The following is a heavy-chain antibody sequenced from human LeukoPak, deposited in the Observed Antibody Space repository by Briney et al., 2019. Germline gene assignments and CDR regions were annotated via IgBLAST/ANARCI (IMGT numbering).Heavy chain of an antibody. J-gene: IGHJ4*02. CDR2: ISYDGSNK. V-gene: IGHV3-30*04. D-gene: IGHD3-10*01. CDR1: GFTFSSYA. CDR3: AGGYYYGSGSQGRDY. Sequence: GGSLRLSCAASGFTFSSYAMHWVRQAPGKGLEWVAVISYDGSNKYYADSVKGRFTISRDNSKNTLYLQMNSLRAEDTAVYYCAGGYYYGSGSQGRDYWGQGTLVTVSS.